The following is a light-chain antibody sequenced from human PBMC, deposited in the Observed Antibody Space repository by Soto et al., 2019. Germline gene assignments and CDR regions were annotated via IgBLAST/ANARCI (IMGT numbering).Light chain of an antibody. Sequence: EIVLTQSPGTLSLSPGERATLSCRASQNVSSSSLAWYQQKPGQAPRFLIYGASSRATGIPDRFSGSGSGTDYTLTISSLEPEDFAVYYCQQRSNWPSFGGGTKVDIK. CDR2: GAS. V-gene: IGKV3D-20*02. CDR3: QQRSNWPS. J-gene: IGKJ4*01. CDR1: QNVSSSS.